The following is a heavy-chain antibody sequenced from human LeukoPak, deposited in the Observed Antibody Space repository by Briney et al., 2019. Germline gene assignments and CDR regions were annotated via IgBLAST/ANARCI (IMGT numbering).Heavy chain of an antibody. CDR2: ISSSSSTI. V-gene: IGHV3-48*04. J-gene: IGHJ4*02. Sequence: GGSLRLSCAASGFTFSSYSMNWVRQAPGKGLEWVSYISSSSSTIYYADSVKGRFTISRDNAKNSLYLQMNSLRAEDTAVYYCARGRQGYYYGSGSYYHFDYWGQGTLVTVSS. D-gene: IGHD3-10*01. CDR3: ARGRQGYYYGSGSYYHFDY. CDR1: GFTFSSYS.